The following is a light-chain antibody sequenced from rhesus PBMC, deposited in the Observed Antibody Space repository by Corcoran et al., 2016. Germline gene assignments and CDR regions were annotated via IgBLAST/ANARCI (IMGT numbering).Light chain of an antibody. CDR1: QGTSNW. V-gene: IGKV1-22*01. Sequence: DIQMTQSPSSLSASVGDKVTITRRASQGTSNWLAWYQQKPGKALKLLSYTAYSLQSGVPSRFSGRGAGTYFTLTITSLQPEDFATYYCLQYNSSPFTFGPGTKLVI. CDR3: LQYNSSPFT. J-gene: IGKJ3*01. CDR2: TAY.